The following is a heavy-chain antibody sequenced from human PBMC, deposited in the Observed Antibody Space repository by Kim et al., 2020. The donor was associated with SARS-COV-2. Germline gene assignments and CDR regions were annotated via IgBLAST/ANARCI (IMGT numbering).Heavy chain of an antibody. CDR1: DYPFTSYG. CDR2: INPYNDNR. Sequence: ASVKVSCKASDYPFTSYGISWVRQAPGQGLEWMGWINPYNDNRKSAQKLLGRATMTTDTSTRVAYMELRSLTYDDTAVYYCARVRIEWLGEVWFDSWGQGTLVIDSS. J-gene: IGHJ5*01. D-gene: IGHD3-10*01. CDR3: ARVRIEWLGEVWFDS. V-gene: IGHV1-18*04.